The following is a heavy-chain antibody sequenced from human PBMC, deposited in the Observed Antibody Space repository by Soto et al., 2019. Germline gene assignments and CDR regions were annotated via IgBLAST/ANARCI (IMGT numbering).Heavy chain of an antibody. CDR1: GGSFSGYY. Sequence: QVQLQQWGAGLLKPSETLSLTCAVYGGSFSGYYWSWIRQPPGKGLEWIGEINHSGSTNYNPSLKSRVTISVDTSKNQFPLKLSSVTAADTAVYYCARPTRMWELAYYFDYWGQGTLVTVSS. CDR3: ARPTRMWELAYYFDY. D-gene: IGHD1-26*01. CDR2: INHSGST. V-gene: IGHV4-34*01. J-gene: IGHJ4*02.